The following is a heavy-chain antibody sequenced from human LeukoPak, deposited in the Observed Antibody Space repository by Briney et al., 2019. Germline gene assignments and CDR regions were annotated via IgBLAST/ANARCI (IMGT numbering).Heavy chain of an antibody. D-gene: IGHD3-3*01. CDR2: IYYSGST. J-gene: IGHJ4*02. V-gene: IGHV4-59*01. CDR3: AGAHDFWSGYYTGPLDY. CDR1: GGSISSYY. Sequence: PSETLSLTCTVSGGSISSYYWSWIRQPPGKGLEWIGYIYYSGSTNYNPSLKSRVTISVDTSKNQFSLKLSSVTAADTAVYYCAGAHDFWSGYYTGPLDYWGQGTLVTVSS.